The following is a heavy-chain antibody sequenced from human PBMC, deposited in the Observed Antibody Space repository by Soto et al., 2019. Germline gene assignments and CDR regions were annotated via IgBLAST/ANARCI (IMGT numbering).Heavy chain of an antibody. D-gene: IGHD3-22*01. CDR1: GGSIRDYY. CDR3: ARLGGYYQAFDS. Sequence: QVQLQESGPGLVKPSETLSLTCTVSGGSIRDYYWGWIRQSPGKGLERIGYIYYTGNTKYNPSLKCPVTISVDSSKNQFSLKLDSVTAADTAVYYCARLGGYYQAFDSWGQGTLVTVSS. J-gene: IGHJ4*02. CDR2: IYYTGNT. V-gene: IGHV4-59*08.